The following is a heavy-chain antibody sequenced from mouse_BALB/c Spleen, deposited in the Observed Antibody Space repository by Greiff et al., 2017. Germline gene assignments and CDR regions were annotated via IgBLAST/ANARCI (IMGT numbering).Heavy chain of an antibody. CDR3: ARADYRYEGYAMDY. J-gene: IGHJ4*01. V-gene: IGHV2-6-7*01. CDR1: GFSLTGYG. CDR2: IWGDGST. Sequence: VKLQESGPGLVAPSQSLSITCTVSGFSLTGYGVNWVRQPPGKGLEWLGMIWGDGSTDYNSALKSRLSISKDNSKSQVFLKMNSLQTDDTARYYCARADYRYEGYAMDYWGQGTSVTVSS. D-gene: IGHD2-14*01.